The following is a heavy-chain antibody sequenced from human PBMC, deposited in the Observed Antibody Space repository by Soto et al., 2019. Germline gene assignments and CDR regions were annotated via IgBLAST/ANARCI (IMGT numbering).Heavy chain of an antibody. CDR1: GGTFSSYA. V-gene: IGHV1-69*01. D-gene: IGHD4-4*01. J-gene: IGHJ4*02. Sequence: QVQLVQSGAEVKKPGSSVKVSCKASGGTFSSYAISWVRQAPGQGLEWMGGIIPIFGAANYGQKFQGIVTIAAYESTSATYRELSSLRSEDTAVYYCARARETVTATWPFDYWGQGTLVTVAS. CDR2: IIPIFGAA. CDR3: ARARETVTATWPFDY.